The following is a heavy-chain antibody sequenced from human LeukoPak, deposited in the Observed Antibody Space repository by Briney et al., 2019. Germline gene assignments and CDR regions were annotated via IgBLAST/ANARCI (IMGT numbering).Heavy chain of an antibody. CDR3: AKGNGYSYGRYYFDY. J-gene: IGHJ4*02. D-gene: IGHD5-18*01. Sequence: GGSLRLSRAASGFTFSSYAMGWVRQAPGKGLEWVSAITASGGNTYYADSVKGRFTISRDNSKNTLHLQVNGLRAEDTAVYYCAKGNGYSYGRYYFDYWGQGTLVTVSS. CDR2: ITASGGNT. CDR1: GFTFSSYA. V-gene: IGHV3-23*01.